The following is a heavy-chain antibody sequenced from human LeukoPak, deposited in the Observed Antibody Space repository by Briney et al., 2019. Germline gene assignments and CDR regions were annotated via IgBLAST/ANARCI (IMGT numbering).Heavy chain of an antibody. CDR1: GFTFSNAW. CDR3: TRYGSSWKFDN. Sequence: GGSLRLSCAASGFTFSNAWMSWVRQAPGKGLEWVGRIKSKTVGGTIDYAAHVKSRFTISRDDSKTTLYLQMHSLKTQDTAVYYCTRYGSSWKFDNWGQGTMVTVSS. J-gene: IGHJ3*02. D-gene: IGHD6-13*01. CDR2: IKSKTVGGTI. V-gene: IGHV3-15*01.